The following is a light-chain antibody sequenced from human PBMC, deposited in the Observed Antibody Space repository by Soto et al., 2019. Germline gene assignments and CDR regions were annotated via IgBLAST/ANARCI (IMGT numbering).Light chain of an antibody. V-gene: IGKV3D-20*02. CDR2: GAY. CDR1: QSVSNNY. Sequence: DIVLTQSPGTLSLSPVAVATVSCSSSQSVSNNYLAWYQQKPGQAHRLLIYGAYKRATGIPDRFSGSGSGTEFTLTISRLQSEDLAVYDGQQHKNWPPWTCAKVPKVDLK. CDR3: QQHKNWPPWT. J-gene: IGKJ1*01.